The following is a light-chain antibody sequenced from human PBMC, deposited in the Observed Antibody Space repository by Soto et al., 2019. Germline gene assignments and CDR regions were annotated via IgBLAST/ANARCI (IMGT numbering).Light chain of an antibody. V-gene: IGKV4-1*01. J-gene: IGKJ2*01. CDR3: QQYYSTMYT. CDR2: WAS. CDR1: RSVLYSSNNRDS. Sequence: DIVMTQSPDSLAVSLGERATINCKSSRSVLYSSNNRDSLAWYQQKPGLPPKLPIYWASIRASGVPDRFSGGGSGTDFTLTISSLQAEDVAVYYCQQYYSTMYTFGQGTKLEIK.